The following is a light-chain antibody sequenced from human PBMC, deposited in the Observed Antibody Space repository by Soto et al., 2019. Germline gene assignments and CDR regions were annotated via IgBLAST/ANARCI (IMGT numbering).Light chain of an antibody. CDR2: EGS. CDR3: CSYARSSTVV. CDR1: SSDVGSYNL. Sequence: QSALTQPASVSGSPGQSITISCTGTSSDVGSYNLVSWYRQHPGKAPKLMIYEGSKRPSGVSNRFSGSKSGNTASLTISGLQVEDEADYYCCSYARSSTVVFGGGTKLTVL. V-gene: IGLV2-23*01. J-gene: IGLJ2*01.